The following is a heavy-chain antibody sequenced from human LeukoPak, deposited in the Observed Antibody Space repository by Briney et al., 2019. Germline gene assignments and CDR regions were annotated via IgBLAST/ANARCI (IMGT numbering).Heavy chain of an antibody. CDR3: ATHHGSPVIAVAGIRGNWFDP. CDR2: ISGSGGST. CDR1: GFTFSSYA. D-gene: IGHD6-19*01. V-gene: IGHV3-23*01. Sequence: GGSLRLSCAASGFTFSSYAMSWVRQAPGKGLEWVSAISGSGGSTYYADSVKGRFTISRDNSKNTLYLQMNSLRAEDTAVYYCATHHGSPVIAVAGIRGNWFDPWGQGTLVTVSS. J-gene: IGHJ5*02.